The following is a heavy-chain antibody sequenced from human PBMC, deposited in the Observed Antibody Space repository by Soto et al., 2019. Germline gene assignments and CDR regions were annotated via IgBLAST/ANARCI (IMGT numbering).Heavy chain of an antibody. V-gene: IGHV4-34*01. CDR3: ARPQRLNPPYCSGGSCPKKNNWFDP. J-gene: IGHJ5*02. CDR2: INHSGST. CDR1: GGSFSGYY. Sequence: TSETLSLTCAVYGGSFSGYYWSWIRQPPGKGLEWIGEINHSGSTNYNPSLKSRVTISVDTSKNQFSLKLSSVTAADTAVYYCARPQRLNPPYCSGGSCPKKNNWFDPWGQGTLVTVSS. D-gene: IGHD2-15*01.